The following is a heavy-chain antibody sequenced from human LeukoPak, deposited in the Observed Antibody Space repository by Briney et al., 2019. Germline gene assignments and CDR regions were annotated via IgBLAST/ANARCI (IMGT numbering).Heavy chain of an antibody. Sequence: ASVKVPCKASGYTFTSYGISWVRQAPGQGLEWMGWISAYNGNTNYAQKLQGRVTMTTDTSTSTAYMELRSLRSDDTAVYYCARDAITIFGVVIFWFDPWGQGTLVTVSS. D-gene: IGHD3-3*01. CDR3: ARDAITIFGVVIFWFDP. V-gene: IGHV1-18*01. J-gene: IGHJ5*02. CDR1: GYTFTSYG. CDR2: ISAYNGNT.